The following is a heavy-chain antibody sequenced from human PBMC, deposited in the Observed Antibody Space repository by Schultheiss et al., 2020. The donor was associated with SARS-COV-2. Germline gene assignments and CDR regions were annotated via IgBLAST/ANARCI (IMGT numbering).Heavy chain of an antibody. V-gene: IGHV3-15*01. CDR3: TTESVGPTGY. CDR2: IKSKTDGGTT. CDR1: GFTFSSYG. Sequence: GESLKISCAASGFTFSSYGMHWVRQASGKGLEWVGRIKSKTDGGTTDYAAPVKGRFTISRDDSKNTLYLQMNSLKTEDTAVYYCTTESVGPTGYWGQGTLVTVSS. D-gene: IGHD1-26*01. J-gene: IGHJ4*02.